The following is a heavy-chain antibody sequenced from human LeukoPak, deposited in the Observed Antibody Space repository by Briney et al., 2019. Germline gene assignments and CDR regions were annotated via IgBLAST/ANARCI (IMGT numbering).Heavy chain of an antibody. CDR1: GFTFDDYA. V-gene: IGHV3-9*03. D-gene: IGHD2-2*01. CDR3: ARGGTRNQLLTYFDY. J-gene: IGHJ4*02. Sequence: GGSLRLSCAASGFTFDDYAMHWVRQAPGKGLEGVSGISWNSGSIGYADSVKGRFTISRDNAKNSLYLQMNSLRAEDMALYYCARGGTRNQLLTYFDYWGQGTLVTVSS. CDR2: ISWNSGSI.